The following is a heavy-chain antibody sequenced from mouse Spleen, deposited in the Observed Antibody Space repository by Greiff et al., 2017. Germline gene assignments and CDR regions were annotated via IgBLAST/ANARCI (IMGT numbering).Heavy chain of an antibody. V-gene: IGHV6-3*01. J-gene: IGHJ4*01. CDR1: GITFSNYW. D-gene: IGHD1-3*01. CDR3: ALNGYAMDY. CDR2: IRLKSDNYAT. Sequence: EVKLLESGGGLVQPGGSMKLSCVVSGITFSNYWMNWVRQSPEKGLEWVAQIRLKSDNYATHYAESVKGRFTISRDDSKSSVYLQLNNLRAEDTGIYYSALNGYAMDYWGQGSSVTVSS.